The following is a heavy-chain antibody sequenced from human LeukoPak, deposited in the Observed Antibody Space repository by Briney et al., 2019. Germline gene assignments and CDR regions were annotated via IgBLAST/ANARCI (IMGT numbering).Heavy chain of an antibody. V-gene: IGHV1-2*02. CDR1: GYTFTGYY. J-gene: IGHJ5*02. CDR3: ARGVKYYDFWSDYCWFDP. Sequence: ASVKVSCKASGYTFTGYYMHWVRQAPGQGLEWMGWINPNSGGTNYAQKFQGRVTMTRDTSISTAYMELSRLRSDDTAVYYCARGVKYYDFWSDYCWFDPWGQGTLVTVSS. D-gene: IGHD3-3*01. CDR2: INPNSGGT.